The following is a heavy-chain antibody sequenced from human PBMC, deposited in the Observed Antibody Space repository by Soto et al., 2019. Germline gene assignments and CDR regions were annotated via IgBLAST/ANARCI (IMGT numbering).Heavy chain of an antibody. V-gene: IGHV3-23*01. CDR1: GFTFSSYA. Sequence: GGSLRLSCAASGFTFSSYAMNWVRQAPGKGLEWVSAISGSGGSTYYADSVKGRFTISRDNSKNTLYLQMNSLRAEDTAVYYCATWDSSGYYYDFDYWGQGTLVTVSS. CDR3: ATWDSSGYYYDFDY. CDR2: ISGSGGST. D-gene: IGHD3-22*01. J-gene: IGHJ4*02.